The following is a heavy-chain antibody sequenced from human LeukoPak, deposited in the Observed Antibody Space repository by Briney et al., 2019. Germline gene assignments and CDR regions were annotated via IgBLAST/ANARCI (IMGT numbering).Heavy chain of an antibody. Sequence: ASVKVSCKASGYTFTSCDINWVRQATARGRGWMGLMNPNSGNTGYGQSFQGRITMTRDISIETAYMELSNLTSEDTAIYYCARGSSGRRDNWGQGTLVIVSP. J-gene: IGHJ4*02. CDR3: ARGSSGRRDN. CDR1: GYTFTSCD. CDR2: MNPNSGNT. V-gene: IGHV1-8*01. D-gene: IGHD6-19*01.